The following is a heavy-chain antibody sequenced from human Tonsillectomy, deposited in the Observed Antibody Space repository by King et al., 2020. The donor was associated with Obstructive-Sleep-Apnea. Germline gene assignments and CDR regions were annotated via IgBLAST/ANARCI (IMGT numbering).Heavy chain of an antibody. D-gene: IGHD1-26*01. V-gene: IGHV3-23*04. CDR3: AKEFFSGSYVNDAFDI. CDR2: ISGSGDST. CDR1: GFTFSSYG. J-gene: IGHJ3*02. Sequence: VQLVESGGGLVQPGGSLRLSCAASGFTFSSYGMSWVRQAPGKGLEWVSAISGSGDSTYYADSVQGRFALFRDKSKNTLYLHMNSLRAEDTAVYYCAKEFFSGSYVNDAFDIWGQGTMVTVSS.